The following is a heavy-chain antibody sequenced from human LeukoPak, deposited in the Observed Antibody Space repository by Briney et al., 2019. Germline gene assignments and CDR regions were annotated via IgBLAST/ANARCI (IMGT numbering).Heavy chain of an antibody. CDR2: IYYSGST. CDR3: ARVNGAHYGMDV. V-gene: IGHV4-30-4*01. D-gene: IGHD4-17*01. CDR1: GGSFSSGSYY. J-gene: IGHJ6*02. Sequence: SETLSLTCTVSGGSFSSGSYYWSWIRQPPGKGLEWIGYIYYSGSTYYNPSLKSRVTISVDTSKNQFSLKLSSVTAADTAVYYCARVNGAHYGMDVWGQGATVTVSS.